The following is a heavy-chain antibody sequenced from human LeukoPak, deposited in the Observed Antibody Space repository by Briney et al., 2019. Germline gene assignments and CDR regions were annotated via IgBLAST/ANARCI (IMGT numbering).Heavy chain of an antibody. CDR2: INPNSGST. CDR3: ARESAIAAAGRLDQSFDY. V-gene: IGHV1-2*02. D-gene: IGHD6-13*01. CDR1: VYTFTVYY. J-gene: IGHJ4*02. Sequence: ASVKVSCKASVYTFTVYYMHWVRQAPGQGLEWMGLINPNSGSTNYAQKFQGRVTMTRATSISTAYMELSRMRSDDTAVYYCARESAIAAAGRLDQSFDYWAQGTLVTVSS.